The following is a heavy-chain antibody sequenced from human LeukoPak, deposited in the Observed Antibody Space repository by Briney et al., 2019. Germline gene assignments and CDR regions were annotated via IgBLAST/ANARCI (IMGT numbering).Heavy chain of an antibody. CDR3: ARVDSSSWFFDY. CDR1: GFTFSSYG. D-gene: IGHD6-13*01. Sequence: GGSLRLSCAASGFTFSSYGMNWVRQAPGKGLEWVSYISSSGSTIYYADSVKGRFTISRDNAKNSLYLQMNSLRAEDTAVYYCARVDSSSWFFDYWGQGTLVTVSS. V-gene: IGHV3-48*03. J-gene: IGHJ4*02. CDR2: ISSSGSTI.